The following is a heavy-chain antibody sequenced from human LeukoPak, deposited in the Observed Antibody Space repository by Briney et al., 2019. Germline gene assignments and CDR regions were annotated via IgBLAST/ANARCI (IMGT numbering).Heavy chain of an antibody. CDR1: GGSISSSY. Sequence: PSETLSLTCTVSGGSISSSYWSWIRQPPGKGLEWIGYIYYSGSTNYNPSLMSRVTISLDTSKNQFSLKLSSVTAADTAVYYCARTYGSGSYDYWGQGTLVTVSS. CDR2: IYYSGST. CDR3: ARTYGSGSYDY. V-gene: IGHV4-59*01. D-gene: IGHD3-10*01. J-gene: IGHJ4*02.